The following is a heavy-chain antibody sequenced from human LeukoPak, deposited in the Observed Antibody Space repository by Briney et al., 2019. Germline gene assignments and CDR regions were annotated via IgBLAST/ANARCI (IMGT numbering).Heavy chain of an antibody. CDR3: ARYDYGDCWFDP. D-gene: IGHD4-17*01. V-gene: IGHV4-59*01. CDR1: GGSMNNCY. CDR2: ISYSGST. J-gene: IGHJ5*02. Sequence: SETLSLTCTVSGGSMNNCYWSWIRQPPGKGLEWIGYISYSGSTNYNPSLGSRVTISVDTSKNQFSLKLSTVTAADTALYYCARYDYGDCWFDPWGQGTLVTVSS.